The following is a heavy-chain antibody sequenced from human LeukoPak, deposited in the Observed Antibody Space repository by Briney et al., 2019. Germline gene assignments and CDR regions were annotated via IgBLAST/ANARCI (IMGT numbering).Heavy chain of an antibody. J-gene: IGHJ5*02. V-gene: IGHV1-24*01. D-gene: IGHD3-10*01. Sequence: EAAVNVSCKVSGYTLAELSMHWVRPAPGKGLEWMGGFDPEDGETIYAQKFQGRVTMTEDTSTDTAYMELSSLRSEDTAVYYCATDRGDYYGSGRGWFDPWGQGTLVTVSS. CDR1: GYTLAELS. CDR3: ATDRGDYYGSGRGWFDP. CDR2: FDPEDGET.